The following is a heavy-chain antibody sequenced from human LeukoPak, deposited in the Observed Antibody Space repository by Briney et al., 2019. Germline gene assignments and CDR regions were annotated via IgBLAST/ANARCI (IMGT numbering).Heavy chain of an antibody. D-gene: IGHD6-13*01. CDR3: ARDYVGSSSWYDY. Sequence: ASVKVSCKASGYTFTGYYMHRVRQAPGQGLEWMGWINPNSGGTNYAQKFQGRVTMTRDTSISTAYMELSRLRSDDTAVYYCARDYVGSSSWYDYWGLGTLVTVSS. CDR2: INPNSGGT. J-gene: IGHJ4*02. V-gene: IGHV1-2*02. CDR1: GYTFTGYY.